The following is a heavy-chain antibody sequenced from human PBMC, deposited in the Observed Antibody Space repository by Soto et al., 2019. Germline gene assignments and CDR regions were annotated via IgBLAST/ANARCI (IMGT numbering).Heavy chain of an antibody. V-gene: IGHV3-33*01. J-gene: IGHJ6*02. CDR1: GFTFSSYG. CDR3: AREARLLPNYYYYGMDV. D-gene: IGHD2-15*01. Sequence: GGSLRLSCAASGFTFSSYGIHWVRQAPGKGLEWVAVIWYDGSNKYYADSVKGRFTISRDNSKNTLDLQMNSLRAEDTAVYYCAREARLLPNYYYYGMDVWGQGTTVTVSS. CDR2: IWYDGSNK.